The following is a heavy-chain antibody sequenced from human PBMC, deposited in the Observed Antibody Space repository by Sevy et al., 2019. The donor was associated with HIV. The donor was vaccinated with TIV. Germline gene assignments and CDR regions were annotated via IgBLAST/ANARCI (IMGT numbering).Heavy chain of an antibody. D-gene: IGHD6-13*01. CDR2: ISAKKGNT. J-gene: IGHJ4*02. Sequence: ASVKVSCKASGYTFTNYGISWVRQARGQVLEWMGWISAKKGNTKYAQKFQGRVTMTTDTSTSTAYMELRRLRSDDTAVYYCARVAATYDYWGQGTLVTVSS. CDR1: GYTFTNYG. V-gene: IGHV1-18*01. CDR3: ARVAATYDY.